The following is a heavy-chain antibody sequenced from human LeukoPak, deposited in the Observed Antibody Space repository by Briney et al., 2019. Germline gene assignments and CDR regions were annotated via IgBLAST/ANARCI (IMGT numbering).Heavy chain of an antibody. D-gene: IGHD3-22*01. J-gene: IGHJ4*02. V-gene: IGHV1-69*13. CDR1: GGTFSTYA. Sequence: SVKVSCKASGGTFSTYAISWVRQAPGQGLEWMGGISPIFGTANYPQKFQGRVTITADESTSTAYMELSSLRPEDTAVYYCARPLPDFYESTGYYYGYHFDYWGQGTLVTVSS. CDR3: ARPLPDFYESTGYYYGYHFDY. CDR2: ISPIFGTA.